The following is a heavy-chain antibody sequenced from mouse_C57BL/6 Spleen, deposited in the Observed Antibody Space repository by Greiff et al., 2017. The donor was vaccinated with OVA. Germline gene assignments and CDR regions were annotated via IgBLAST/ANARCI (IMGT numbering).Heavy chain of an antibody. Sequence: QVQLQQPGAELVRPGSSVKLSCKASGYTFTSYWMHWVKQRPIQGLEWIGNIDPSDSETHYNQKFKDKATLTVDKSSSTAYMQLSSLTSEDSAVYYCARDYYYGSSYPYYFDYWGQGTTLTVSS. V-gene: IGHV1-52*01. J-gene: IGHJ2*01. CDR1: GYTFTSYW. CDR3: ARDYYYGSSYPYYFDY. CDR2: IDPSDSET. D-gene: IGHD1-1*01.